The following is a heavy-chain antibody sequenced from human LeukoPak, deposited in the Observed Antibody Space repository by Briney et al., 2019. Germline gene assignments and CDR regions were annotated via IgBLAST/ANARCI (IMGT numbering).Heavy chain of an antibody. J-gene: IGHJ4*02. D-gene: IGHD2-15*01. V-gene: IGHV3-30-3*01. CDR1: GFTFSSYA. CDR2: ISYDGSNK. Sequence: GGSLRLSCAASGFTFSSYAMHGVRQAPGKGLEWVAVISYDGSNKFYADSVKGRFTISRDNSKNTLYLQMNSLRTEDTAVYYCAREGRHRSHVFDYWGQGTLVTVSS. CDR3: AREGRHRSHVFDY.